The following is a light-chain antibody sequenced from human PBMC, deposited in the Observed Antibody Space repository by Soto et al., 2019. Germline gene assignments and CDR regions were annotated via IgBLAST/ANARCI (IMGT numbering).Light chain of an antibody. J-gene: IGKJ4*01. CDR3: QQYNSYSL. V-gene: IGKV1-5*01. CDR2: DAS. Sequence: DIQMTQSPSTLSGSVGDRVTITCRASQSISSWLAWYQQKPGKAPKLLIYDASSLESGVPSRFSGSGSGTEFTLTISSLQPDDFATYYCQQYNSYSLFGGGTKVEIK. CDR1: QSISSW.